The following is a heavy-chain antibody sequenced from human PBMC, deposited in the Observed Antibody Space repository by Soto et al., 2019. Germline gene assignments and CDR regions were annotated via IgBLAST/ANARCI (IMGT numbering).Heavy chain of an antibody. Sequence: EVQLVESGGGLVQPGESLRLYCAASGFTFSDYWMTWVRQAPGKGLEWVANIKKDESKKSYLDSVRGRFTISRDNARNSLYLQMDSLRAEDTALYYCARDVSPGSGLYYFDAFDMWVQGTMVTVSS. J-gene: IGHJ3*02. D-gene: IGHD3-22*01. V-gene: IGHV3-7*05. CDR2: IKKDESKK. CDR3: ARDVSPGSGLYYFDAFDM. CDR1: GFTFSDYW.